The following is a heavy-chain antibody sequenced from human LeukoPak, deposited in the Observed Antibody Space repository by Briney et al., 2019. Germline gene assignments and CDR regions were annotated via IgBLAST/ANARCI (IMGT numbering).Heavy chain of an antibody. CDR3: ARGVRRWLEDY. V-gene: IGHV1-18*01. CDR1: GYIFTNFG. D-gene: IGHD6-19*01. J-gene: IGHJ4*02. Sequence: ASVKVSCKASGYIFTNFGISWVRQARGQGLEWMGWISAYNGNTNYAQKLQGRVTMTTDTSTSTAYMELRSLRSDDTAVYYCARGVRRWLEDYWGQGTLVTVSS. CDR2: ISAYNGNT.